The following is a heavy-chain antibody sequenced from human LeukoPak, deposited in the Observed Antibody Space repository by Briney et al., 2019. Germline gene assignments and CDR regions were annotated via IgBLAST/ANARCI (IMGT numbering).Heavy chain of an antibody. J-gene: IGHJ3*02. V-gene: IGHV1-18*01. D-gene: IGHD3-22*01. CDR1: GYTFTSYG. Sequence: GGSVKVSCKASGYTFTSYGISWVRPAPGQGLEWMGWISAYNGNTNYAQKLQGRVTMTTDTSTSTAYMELRSLRSDDTAVYYCAREDRYDSSGYYYRISRYDAFDIWGQGTMVTVSS. CDR2: ISAYNGNT. CDR3: AREDRYDSSGYYYRISRYDAFDI.